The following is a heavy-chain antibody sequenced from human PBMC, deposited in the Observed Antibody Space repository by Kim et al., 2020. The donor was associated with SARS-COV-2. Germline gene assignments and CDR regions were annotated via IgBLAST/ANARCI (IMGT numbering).Heavy chain of an antibody. V-gene: IGHV4-59*01. CDR2: IYYSGST. D-gene: IGHD3-9*01. CDR1: GGSISSYY. CDR3: ARYISPPPYDILTGYYGGTYYYYGMDV. Sequence: SETLSLTCTVSGGSISSYYWSWIRQPPGKGLEWIGYIYYSGSTNYNPSLKSRVTISVDTSKNQFSLKLSSVTAADTAVYYCARYISPPPYDILTGYYGGTYYYYGMDVWGQGTTVTVSS. J-gene: IGHJ6*02.